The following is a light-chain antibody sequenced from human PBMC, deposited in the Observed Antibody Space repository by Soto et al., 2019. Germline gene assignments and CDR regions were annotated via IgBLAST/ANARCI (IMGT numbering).Light chain of an antibody. CDR2: AAS. V-gene: IGKV1-39*01. J-gene: IGKJ1*01. Sequence: DIQMTQSPSSLSASVVDIVTTAVRASQIISTYLNWYQQRAGLAPRLLIYAASSLQSGVPPRFSGSGSGTDFTLTISSLQPEDFATYFCQQTYSAPPTFGQGTKVDI. CDR3: QQTYSAPPT. CDR1: QIISTY.